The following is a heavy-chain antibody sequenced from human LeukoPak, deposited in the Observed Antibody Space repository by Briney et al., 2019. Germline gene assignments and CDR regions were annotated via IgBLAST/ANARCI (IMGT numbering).Heavy chain of an antibody. CDR2: IYYTGST. D-gene: IGHD4-23*01. CDR1: GGSISSYY. CDR3: ARRTVVLDY. V-gene: IGHV4-59*08. Sequence: SGTLSLTCTVSGGSISSYYWSWIRQPPGKGLEWIGYIYYTGSTTYNPSLESRVTISVDTSKYQFSLKLTSVTAADTAFYYCARRTVVLDYWGQGTLVTVSS. J-gene: IGHJ4*02.